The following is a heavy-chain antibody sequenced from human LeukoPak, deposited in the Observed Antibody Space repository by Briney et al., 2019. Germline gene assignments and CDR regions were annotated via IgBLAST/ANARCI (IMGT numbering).Heavy chain of an antibody. CDR1: GGSISSSSYY. D-gene: IGHD3-10*01. CDR2: IYYSGST. V-gene: IGHV4-39*07. J-gene: IGHJ6*02. Sequence: SETLSLTCTVSGGSISSSSYYWGWIRQPPGKGLEWIGSIYYSGSTYYNPSLKSRVTISVDTSKNQFSLKLSSVTAADTAVYYCARGRVWVRVRAPIGEGGYGMDVWGQGTTVTVSS. CDR3: ARGRVWVRVRAPIGEGGYGMDV.